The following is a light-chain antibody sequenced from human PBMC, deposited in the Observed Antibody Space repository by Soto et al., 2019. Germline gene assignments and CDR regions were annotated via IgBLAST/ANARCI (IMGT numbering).Light chain of an antibody. CDR1: QSISSY. CDR3: QKYYGIPFT. V-gene: IGKV1-39*02. J-gene: IGKJ3*01. Sequence: DIQITHSPSDLSAPVGDRVTLTLRASQSISSYLNWYQQKPGKAPKLLIYAASSLQSGVPSRFSGSGSGTDFTLTISSLQAEDVAVYYCQKYYGIPFTCGTGPKGDI. CDR2: AAS.